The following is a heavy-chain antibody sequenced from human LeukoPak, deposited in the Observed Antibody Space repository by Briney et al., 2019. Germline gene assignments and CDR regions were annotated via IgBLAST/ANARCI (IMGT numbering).Heavy chain of an antibody. CDR3: ARDGSGSGSPFDY. V-gene: IGHV4-38-2*02. J-gene: IGHJ4*02. D-gene: IGHD3-22*01. CDR1: GYFISSGYY. CDR2: IYHSGTT. Sequence: SETLSLTCTVSGYFISSGYYWAWIRQPPGKGLEWIGSIYHSGTTYYNPSLKSRVTISVDTSKKQFSLKLNSVTAADTAVYYCARDGSGSGSPFDYWGQGTLVTVSS.